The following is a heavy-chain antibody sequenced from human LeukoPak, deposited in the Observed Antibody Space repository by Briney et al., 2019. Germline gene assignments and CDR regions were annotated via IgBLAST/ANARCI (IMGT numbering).Heavy chain of an antibody. CDR3: ARGSGYVYY. J-gene: IGHJ4*02. V-gene: IGHV4-34*01. D-gene: IGHD5-12*01. CDR2: INHSGST. Sequence: SETLSLTCAVYGGSFSGYYWSWIRQPPGKGLEWIGEINHSGSTNYNPSHRSRVTISVDTSKSQFSLKLSSVTAADTAVYYCARGSGYVYYWGQGTLVTVSS. CDR1: GGSFSGYY.